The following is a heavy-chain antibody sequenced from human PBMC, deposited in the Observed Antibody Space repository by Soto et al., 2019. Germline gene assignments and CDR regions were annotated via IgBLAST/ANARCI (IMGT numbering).Heavy chain of an antibody. CDR2: LLHSGTT. CDR1: GDSISSPKW. CDR3: AYSSGWYRHDV. V-gene: IGHV4-4*02. Sequence: QVQLQESGPGLVKPSGTLSLTCAVSGDSISSPKWWTWLRQPPGKGLEWIGDLLHSGTTNYNPSLKSPVVLSVDKSQNQFSLSLTSVTAADTAVYYCAYSSGWYRHDVWGQGTSVTVSS. D-gene: IGHD6-19*01. J-gene: IGHJ3*01.